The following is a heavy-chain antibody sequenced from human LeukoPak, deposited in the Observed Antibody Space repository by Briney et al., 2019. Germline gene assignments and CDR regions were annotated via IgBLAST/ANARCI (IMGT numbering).Heavy chain of an antibody. V-gene: IGHV3-48*03. CDR2: ISSSGSTI. CDR1: GFTFSSYE. CDR3: ARCHGYRHNWFDP. J-gene: IGHJ5*02. Sequence: SLRXSCAASGFTFSSYEMNWVRQAPGKGLEWVSYISSSGSTIYYADSVKGRFTISRDNAKNSLYLQMNSLRAEDTAVYYCARCHGYRHNWFDPWGQGTLVTVSS. D-gene: IGHD5-24*01.